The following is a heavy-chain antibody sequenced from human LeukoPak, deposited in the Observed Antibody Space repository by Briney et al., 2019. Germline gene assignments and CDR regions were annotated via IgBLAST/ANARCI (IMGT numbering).Heavy chain of an antibody. CDR1: GFNFEDYA. J-gene: IGHJ4*02. D-gene: IGHD1-26*01. Sequence: GRSLRLSCVASGFNFEDYAMHWVRQVPGKGLEGVAGISWKSENIDYMESVRGRFTISRDNAKNSLYLQMNSLRAEHTAFYYCVKDMTVAALAWEFDYWGQGTLVTVSS. V-gene: IGHV3-9*01. CDR3: VKDMTVAALAWEFDY. CDR2: ISWKSENI.